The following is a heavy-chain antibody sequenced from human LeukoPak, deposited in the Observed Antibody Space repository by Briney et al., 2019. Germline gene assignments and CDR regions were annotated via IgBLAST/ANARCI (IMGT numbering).Heavy chain of an antibody. CDR1: GFNFADYA. J-gene: IGHJ4*02. CDR2: INWKGGSI. V-gene: IGHV3-9*01. CDR3: AKDAYSGYGDFDY. Sequence: GGSLRLSCEASGFNFADYAMHWVRQAPGKGLEYVSGINWKGGSIGYADSVKGRFTISRDNAKNSLYLQMNNLGVEDTALYYCAKDAYSGYGDFDYWGQGTLVTVSS. D-gene: IGHD4-17*01.